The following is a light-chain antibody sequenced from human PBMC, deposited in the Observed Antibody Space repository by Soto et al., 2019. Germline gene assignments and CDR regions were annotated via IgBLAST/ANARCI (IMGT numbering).Light chain of an antibody. CDR2: DVS. J-gene: IGLJ2*01. V-gene: IGLV2-18*02. CDR3: SSYTSSSTLV. Sequence: QSVLTQPPSVSGSPGQSVTISCTGTSSDVGSYNRVSWYQQPQGTAPKLLIYDVSNRPSGVPDRFSGSKSGNTASLTISGLQAEDEADYYCSSYTSSSTLVFGGGTKLTVL. CDR1: SSDVGSYNR.